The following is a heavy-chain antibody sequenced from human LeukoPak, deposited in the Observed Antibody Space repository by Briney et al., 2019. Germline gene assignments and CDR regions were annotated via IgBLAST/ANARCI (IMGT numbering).Heavy chain of an antibody. CDR3: AKGPSYYDFWSGYYYASDYFDY. J-gene: IGHJ4*02. V-gene: IGHV3-21*01. D-gene: IGHD3-3*01. CDR2: ISSSSSYI. Sequence: GGSLRLSCAASGFTFSSYSMNWVRQAPGKGLEWVSSISSSSSYIYYADSVKGRFTISRDNSKNTLYLQMNSLRAEDTAVYYCAKGPSYYDFWSGYYYASDYFDYWGQGTLVTVSS. CDR1: GFTFSSYS.